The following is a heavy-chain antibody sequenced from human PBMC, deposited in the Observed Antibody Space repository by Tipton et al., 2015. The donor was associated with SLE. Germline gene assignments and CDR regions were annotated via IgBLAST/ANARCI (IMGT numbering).Heavy chain of an antibody. V-gene: IGHV4-38-2*01. J-gene: IGHJ2*01. CDR2: IYHSGST. D-gene: IGHD5-18*01. Sequence: LRLSCAVSGYSISSGYYWGWIRQPPGKGLEWIGSIYHSGSTYYNPSLKSRVTISVDTSKNQFSLKLSSVTAADTAVHYCARHGYSYGWYFDLWGRGTLVTVSS. CDR3: ARHGYSYGWYFDL. CDR1: GYSISSGYY.